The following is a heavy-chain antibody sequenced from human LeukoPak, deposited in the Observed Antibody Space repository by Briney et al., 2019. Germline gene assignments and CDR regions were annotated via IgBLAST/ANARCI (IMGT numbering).Heavy chain of an antibody. J-gene: IGHJ4*02. CDR1: GYSFAGYW. D-gene: IGHD6-13*01. CDR3: ARGRGIAVNNYFDY. Sequence: GESLKISCEGSGYSFAGYWIAWVRQMPGEGLEWMGIIHPGDSDTRYSPSFQGHVTISADKSISTAYLQWSSLKASDTAMYFCARGRGIAVNNYFDYWGQGTLVTVSS. CDR2: IHPGDSDT. V-gene: IGHV5-51*01.